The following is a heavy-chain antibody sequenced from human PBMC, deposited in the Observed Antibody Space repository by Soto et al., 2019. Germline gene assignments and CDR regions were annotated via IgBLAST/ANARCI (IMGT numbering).Heavy chain of an antibody. D-gene: IGHD6-13*01. CDR2: IYYSGST. J-gene: IGHJ6*02. CDR3: AGGYSSSWSISTPFYYYYYGMDV. CDR1: GGCISSGGYY. Sequence: PSETLSLTCTVSGGCISSGGYYWSWIRQHPRKGLEWIGYIYYSGSTYYNPSLKSRVTISVDTSKNQFSLKLSSVTAADTAVYYCAGGYSSSWSISTPFYYYYYGMDVWGQGTTVTVSS. V-gene: IGHV4-31*03.